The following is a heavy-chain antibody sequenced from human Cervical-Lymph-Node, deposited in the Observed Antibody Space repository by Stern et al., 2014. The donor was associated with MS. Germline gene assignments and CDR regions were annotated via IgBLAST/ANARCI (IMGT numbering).Heavy chain of an antibody. CDR2: ISEPSATI. V-gene: IGHV3-48*02. D-gene: IGHD3-10*01. J-gene: IGHJ6*02. CDR1: EFTFRLYS. Sequence: EVQLVESGGGLVQPGGSLRLSFAASEFTFRLYSLNWVRPAPGKGLEGISYISEPSATICQAAPVKGRFTISRDNAKNSLYLQMNSLRDEDTAVYYCTRDSAPWARHSGMDVWGQGTTVTVSS. CDR3: TRDSAPWARHSGMDV.